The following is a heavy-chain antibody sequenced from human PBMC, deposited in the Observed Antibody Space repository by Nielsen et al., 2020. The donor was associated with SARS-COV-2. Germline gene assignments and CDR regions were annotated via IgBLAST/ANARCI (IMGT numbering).Heavy chain of an antibody. CDR2: ISSSSSTI. CDR3: ARVNGLDAFDI. V-gene: IGHV3-48*01. J-gene: IGHJ3*02. Sequence: GGSLRLSCAASGFTFSSYSMNWVRQAPGKGLEWVSYISSSSSTIYYADSVKGRFTISRDNAKNSLYLQMNSLRAEDTAVYYCARVNGLDAFDIWGQGTMVTVSS. D-gene: IGHD2-8*01. CDR1: GFTFSSYS.